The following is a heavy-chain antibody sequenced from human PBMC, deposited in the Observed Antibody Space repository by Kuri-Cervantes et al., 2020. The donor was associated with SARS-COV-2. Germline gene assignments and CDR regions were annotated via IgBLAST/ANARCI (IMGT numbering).Heavy chain of an antibody. D-gene: IGHD3-22*01. J-gene: IGHJ6*02. Sequence: ASVKVSCKASGYTFTSYAMHWVRQAPGQRLEWMGWINAGNGNTKYSQKFQGRVTITRDTSASTAYMELSSLRSEDTAVYYCAKGSYYDSSGSNYYYHGMDVWGQGTTVTVSS. CDR2: INAGNGNT. CDR1: GYTFTSYA. V-gene: IGHV1-3*01. CDR3: AKGSYYDSSGSNYYYHGMDV.